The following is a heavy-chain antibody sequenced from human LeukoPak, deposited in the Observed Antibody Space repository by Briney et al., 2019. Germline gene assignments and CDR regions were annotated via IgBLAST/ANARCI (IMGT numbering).Heavy chain of an antibody. D-gene: IGHD3-22*01. CDR3: AKGYAYYYDSSGYFGY. V-gene: IGHV3-30*02. Sequence: GGSLRLSCAASGFTFSSYGIHWVRQAPGKGLEWVAFIRYDGSNKYYADSVKGRFTISRDNSKNTLFLQMNSLRAEDTAVYYCAKGYAYYYDSSGYFGYWGQGTLVTVSS. CDR2: IRYDGSNK. CDR1: GFTFSSYG. J-gene: IGHJ4*02.